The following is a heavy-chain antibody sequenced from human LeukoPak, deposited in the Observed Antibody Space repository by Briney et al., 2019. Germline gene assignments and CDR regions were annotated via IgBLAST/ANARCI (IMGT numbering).Heavy chain of an antibody. J-gene: IGHJ5*02. CDR1: GGTFSSYA. CDR3: ARDRGVDRGQLLLNWFDP. CDR2: IIPILGIA. V-gene: IGHV1-69*04. D-gene: IGHD2-2*01. Sequence: ASVKVSCKASGGTFSSYAISWVRQAPGQGLEWMGRIIPILGIANYAQKFQGRVTITADKSTSTAYMELSSLRSEDTAVYYCARDRGVDRGQLLLNWFDPWGQGTLVTVSS.